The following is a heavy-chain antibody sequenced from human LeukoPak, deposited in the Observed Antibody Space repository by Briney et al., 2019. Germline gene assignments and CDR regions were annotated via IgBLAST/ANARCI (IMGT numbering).Heavy chain of an antibody. CDR1: GFTFSSYS. CDR3: ARDSAKFVVVTAHDY. D-gene: IGHD2-21*02. Sequence: GGSLRLSCAASGFTFSSYSMNWVRQAPGKGLEWVSYISSSSSYIYYADSVKGRFTISRDNAKNSLYLQMNSLRAEDTAVYYCARDSAKFVVVTAHDYWGQGTLVTVSS. V-gene: IGHV3-21*05. CDR2: ISSSSSYI. J-gene: IGHJ4*02.